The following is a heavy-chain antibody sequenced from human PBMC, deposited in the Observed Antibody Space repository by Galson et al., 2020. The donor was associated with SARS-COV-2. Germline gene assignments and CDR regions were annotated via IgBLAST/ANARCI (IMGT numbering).Heavy chain of an antibody. V-gene: IGHV4-61*02. CDR3: AREGGALCSGGSCYPGNWFDP. CDR1: GCSISSGSYY. Sequence: SETLSLTCTVSGCSISSGSYYGSWIRQAAGKGLEWSGRIYTSGSTNNNPPHKSRVTTAVDTSKKQFSLQLSSVTAADTAVYYCAREGGALCSGGSCYPGNWFDPWGQGTLVTVSS. CDR2: IYTSGST. D-gene: IGHD2-15*01. J-gene: IGHJ5*02.